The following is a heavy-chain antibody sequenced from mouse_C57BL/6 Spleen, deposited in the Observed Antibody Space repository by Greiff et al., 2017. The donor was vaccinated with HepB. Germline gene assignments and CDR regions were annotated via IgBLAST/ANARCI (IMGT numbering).Heavy chain of an antibody. CDR2: IYPGDGDT. Sequence: QVQLQQSGPELVKPGASVKISCKASGYAFSSSWMNWVKQRPGKGLEWIGRIYPGDGDTNYNGKFKGKATLTADKSSSTAYMQLSSLTSEDSAVYFCARERRELGCMDYWGQGTSVTVSS. CDR1: GYAFSSSW. D-gene: IGHD4-1*01. CDR3: ARERRELGCMDY. V-gene: IGHV1-82*01. J-gene: IGHJ4*01.